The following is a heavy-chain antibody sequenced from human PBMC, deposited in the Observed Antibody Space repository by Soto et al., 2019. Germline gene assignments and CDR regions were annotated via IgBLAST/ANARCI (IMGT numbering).Heavy chain of an antibody. V-gene: IGHV1-46*03. CDR3: ARVVSGTRNFDY. D-gene: IGHD1-7*01. J-gene: IGHJ4*02. CDR2: INPSGGNT. CDR1: GYTFTTYH. Sequence: GASVKVSCKASGYTFTTYHIHWVQQAPGQGLEWMGIINPSGGNTNYAQKFQGRVTMTRDTSTSTVYMDLSSLRSEDTAVYYCARVVSGTRNFDYWGQGTLVTVSS.